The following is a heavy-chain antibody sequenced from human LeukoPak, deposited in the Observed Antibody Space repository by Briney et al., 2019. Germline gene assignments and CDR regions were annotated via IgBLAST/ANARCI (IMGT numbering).Heavy chain of an antibody. V-gene: IGHV6-1*01. CDR1: GDSVSSKSAA. CDR2: TYYRSKWYH. CDR3: AILRTASSFDF. D-gene: IGHD1-1*01. J-gene: IGHJ4*02. Sequence: SQTLSLTCAISGDSVSSKSAAWHWIRQSPSRGLEWLGRTYYRSKWYHEYAVSVKSRITINPDTSKNQFSLQLNSVTPEDTAIYYCAILRTASSFDFWGQGTLVTVSS.